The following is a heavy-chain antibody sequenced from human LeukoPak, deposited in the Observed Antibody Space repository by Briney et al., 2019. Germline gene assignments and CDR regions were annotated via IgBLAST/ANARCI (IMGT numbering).Heavy chain of an antibody. D-gene: IGHD3-9*01. V-gene: IGHV3-30*18. Sequence: PGGSLRLSCAASGFIFSNSAMHWVRQAPGKGLEWVAVISYDGSNKYYADSVKGRFTISRDNSKNTLYLQMNSLRAEDTAVYYCAKSCLDTYYDTLTGSDYWGQGTLVTVSS. CDR2: ISYDGSNK. CDR1: GFIFSNSA. J-gene: IGHJ4*02. CDR3: AKSCLDTYYDTLTGSDY.